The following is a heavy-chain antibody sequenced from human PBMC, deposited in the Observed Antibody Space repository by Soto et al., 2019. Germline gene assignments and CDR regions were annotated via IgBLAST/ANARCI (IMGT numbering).Heavy chain of an antibody. CDR3: ARDRVVVVPAATGDYYYYYGMDV. Sequence: ESGGGLVKPGGSLRLSCAASGFTFSSYSMNWVRQAPGKGLEWVSSISSSSSYIYYADSVKGRFTISRDNAKNSLYLQMNSLRAEDTAVYYCARDRVVVVPAATGDYYYYYGMDVWGQGTTVTVSS. CDR1: GFTFSSYS. D-gene: IGHD2-2*01. CDR2: ISSSSSYI. V-gene: IGHV3-21*01. J-gene: IGHJ6*02.